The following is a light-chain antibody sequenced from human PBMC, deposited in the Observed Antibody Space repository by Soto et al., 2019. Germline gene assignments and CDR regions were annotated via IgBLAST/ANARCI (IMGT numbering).Light chain of an antibody. V-gene: IGLV1-40*01. CDR1: SSNIGAGYD. Sequence: QSVLTQPPSVSGAPGQRVTISCTGSSSNIGAGYDVHWYQQLPGTAPKLLIYGNSNRPSGVPDRFSGSKSGTSASLAITGLQAEDEADYCCQSYDSRLWVFGGGTKLTVL. CDR2: GNS. J-gene: IGLJ3*02. CDR3: QSYDSRLWV.